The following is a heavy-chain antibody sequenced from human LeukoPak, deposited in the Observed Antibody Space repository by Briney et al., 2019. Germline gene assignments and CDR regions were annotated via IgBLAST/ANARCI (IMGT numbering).Heavy chain of an antibody. CDR3: ARRAYGDDSFDY. CDR2: ITSGSSPI. D-gene: IGHD4-17*01. V-gene: IGHV3-48*02. Sequence: PGGSLRLSCAASGFTFRSHSMNWVRQAPGKGLEWVSYITSGSSPIYYADSVKGRFTISRDNAKNSLYLQMNSLRDEDTAVYYCARRAYGDDSFDYWGQGTLVTVSS. J-gene: IGHJ4*02. CDR1: GFTFRSHS.